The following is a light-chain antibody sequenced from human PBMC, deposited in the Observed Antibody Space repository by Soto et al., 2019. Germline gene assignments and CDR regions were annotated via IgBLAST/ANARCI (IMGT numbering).Light chain of an antibody. CDR3: QQYNDYPLT. Sequence: DIPMTQSPSTLSASVGDRVTITCRASQSSSWLAWYQQKPGKAPKLLMYKASNLESGVPSRFSGSGSGTEFTLTISSLQPDDFATYHCQQYNDYPLTFGGGTKVEIK. V-gene: IGKV1-5*03. CDR1: QSSSW. J-gene: IGKJ4*01. CDR2: KAS.